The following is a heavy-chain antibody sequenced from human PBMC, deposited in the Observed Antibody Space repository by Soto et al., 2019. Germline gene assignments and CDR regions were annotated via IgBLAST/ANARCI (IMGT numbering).Heavy chain of an antibody. Sequence: QVQLMQSGAEVKQPGASVKVSCKASGYTFTNYYMHWVRQVPGQGLEWMGIINPSGGGPAHAQNFRGRLTTTSDTSTTKIYMELNSLRSEDTVVYFCARSDMGGDGELDVWGQGTMVTVSS. J-gene: IGHJ3*01. CDR3: ARSDMGGDGELDV. CDR1: GYTFTNYY. V-gene: IGHV1-46*03. D-gene: IGHD3-16*01. CDR2: INPSGGGP.